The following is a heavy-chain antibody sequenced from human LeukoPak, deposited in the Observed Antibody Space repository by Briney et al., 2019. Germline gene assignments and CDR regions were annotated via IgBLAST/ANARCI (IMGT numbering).Heavy chain of an antibody. CDR3: ARGSAASCSGSFCYPFDY. CDR2: IYHSGSP. CDR1: GGSISSNNW. D-gene: IGHD2-15*01. Sequence: SGTLSLTCAVSGGSISSNNWWGWVRQPPGKGLEWIGEIYHSGSPNYNPSLKSRVTISVDKSRNHFSLNLSSVTAADTALYYCARGSAASCSGSFCYPFDYWGQGTLVTVSS. J-gene: IGHJ4*02. V-gene: IGHV4-4*02.